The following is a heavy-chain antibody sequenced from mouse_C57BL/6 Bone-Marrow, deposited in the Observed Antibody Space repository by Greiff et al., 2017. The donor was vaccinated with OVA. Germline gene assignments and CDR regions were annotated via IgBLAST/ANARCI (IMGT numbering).Heavy chain of an antibody. CDR1: GYAFTEYT. D-gene: IGHD1-1*01. Sequence: VQLKQSGPELVKPGTSVHISCKTSGYAFTEYTMHWVKQSHGKSLEWIGGFNPNNGGTTYNQRFKGKAPLTVDKSSTTAYMELRSLTSEDSAVYYCARGNYYGSTSWFGYWGQGTLVTVST. CDR2: FNPNNGGT. V-gene: IGHV1-18*01. J-gene: IGHJ3*01. CDR3: ARGNYYGSTSWFGY.